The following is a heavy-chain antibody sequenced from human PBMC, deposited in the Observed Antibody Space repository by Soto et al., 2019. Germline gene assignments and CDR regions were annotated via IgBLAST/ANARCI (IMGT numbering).Heavy chain of an antibody. Sequence: ASVKVSCKASGYTYTSYAMHWVRQAPGQRLEWMGWINAGNGNTKYSQKFQGRVTITRDTSASTAYMELSSLRSEDTAVYYCARAPSCWYFVLWDRGTLVTVSS. J-gene: IGHJ2*01. CDR1: GYTYTSYA. CDR3: ARAPSCWYFVL. V-gene: IGHV1-3*01. CDR2: INAGNGNT.